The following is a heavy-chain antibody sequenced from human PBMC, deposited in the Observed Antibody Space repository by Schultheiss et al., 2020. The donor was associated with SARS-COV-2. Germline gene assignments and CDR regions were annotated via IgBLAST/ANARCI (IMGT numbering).Heavy chain of an antibody. D-gene: IGHD2-2*01. Sequence: GGSLRLSCAASGFTFSSYAMSWVRQAPGKGLEWVSAISGSGGSTYYADSVKGRFTISRDNSKNTLYLQMNSLRAEDTAVYYCARDSLGYCSSTSCQSRYFQHWGQGTLVTVSS. J-gene: IGHJ1*01. CDR2: ISGSGGST. CDR1: GFTFSSYA. V-gene: IGHV3-23*01. CDR3: ARDSLGYCSSTSCQSRYFQH.